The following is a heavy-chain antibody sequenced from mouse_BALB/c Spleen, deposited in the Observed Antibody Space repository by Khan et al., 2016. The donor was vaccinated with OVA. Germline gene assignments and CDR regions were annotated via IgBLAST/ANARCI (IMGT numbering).Heavy chain of an antibody. V-gene: IGHV1-7*01. CDR3: ARRGLRWDFDY. J-gene: IGHJ2*01. Sequence: VKLQESGAELAKPGASMKMSCKASGYTFINYWILWVKQRPGQGLEWIGYINPSTGYTEYNQNFKDKATLTADKSSSTAYMQLSSLTSEDSAVYYCARRGLRWDFDYWGQGTTLTVSS. CDR2: INPSTGYT. D-gene: IGHD1-1*01. CDR1: GYTFINYW.